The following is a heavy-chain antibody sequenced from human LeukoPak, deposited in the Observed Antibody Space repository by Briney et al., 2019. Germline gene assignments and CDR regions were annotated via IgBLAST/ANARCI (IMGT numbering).Heavy chain of an antibody. CDR2: ISKDGSRT. CDR3: ARSEVNTFDI. CDR1: GFTFNNYW. J-gene: IGHJ3*02. V-gene: IGHV3-74*01. Sequence: GGSLRLSCAAPGFTFNNYWMHWVRQAPGKGLVWVSRISKDGSRTYYADSVKGRFTISRDNAKNTVYLQMDSLRAEDTAVYYCARSEVNTFDIWGQGAMVTVSS. D-gene: IGHD3-22*01.